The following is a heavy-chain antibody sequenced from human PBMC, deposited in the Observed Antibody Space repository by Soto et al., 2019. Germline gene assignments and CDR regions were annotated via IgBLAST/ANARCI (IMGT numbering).Heavy chain of an antibody. D-gene: IGHD3-16*01. Sequence: QITLKESGPTLVKPTQTLTLTCSFSGFSLITGGMGVGWIRQPPGKALEWLTLIYWDDDERYCPSLRSRLTTTKDSSKNQVVLTMTNMDPVDTATYYCAHIYRAGDTFYFDYWGQGTLVTVSS. J-gene: IGHJ4*02. CDR3: AHIYRAGDTFYFDY. V-gene: IGHV2-5*02. CDR2: IYWDDDE. CDR1: GFSLITGGMG.